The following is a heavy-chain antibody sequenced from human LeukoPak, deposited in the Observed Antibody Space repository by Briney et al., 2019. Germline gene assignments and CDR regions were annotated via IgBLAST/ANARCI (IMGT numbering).Heavy chain of an antibody. V-gene: IGHV6-1*01. J-gene: IGHJ6*03. CDR3: ARVTLPTYYYMDV. Sequence: SQTLSLTCAISGDSFSSNSAAWNWLRQSPSRGLEWLGRTYYRSKWYNDYAVSVKSRITINPDTSKNQFSLKLSSVTAADTAVYYCARVTLPTYYYMDVWGKGTTVTVSS. CDR1: GDSFSSNSAA. CDR2: TYYRSKWYN.